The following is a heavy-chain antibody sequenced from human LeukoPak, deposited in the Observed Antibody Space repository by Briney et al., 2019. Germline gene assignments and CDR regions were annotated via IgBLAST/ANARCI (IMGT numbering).Heavy chain of an antibody. D-gene: IGHD2-15*01. CDR3: ARAPGGPFDY. J-gene: IGHJ4*02. CDR1: GFTFSSYS. V-gene: IGHV3-48*01. Sequence: GGSLRLSCAASGFTFSSYSMNWVRQAPGKGLEWVSYISSSSSTIYYADSVKGRFTISRDNAKNSLYLQMNSLRAEDTAVYYCARAPGGPFDYWGQGTLVTVSS. CDR2: ISSSSSTI.